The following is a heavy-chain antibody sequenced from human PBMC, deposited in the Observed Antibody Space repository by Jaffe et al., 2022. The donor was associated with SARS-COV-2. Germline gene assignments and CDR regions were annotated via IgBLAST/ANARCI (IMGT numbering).Heavy chain of an antibody. CDR3: AREGLVVAGSYFDY. V-gene: IGHV4-61*02. CDR2: IYTSGST. CDR1: GGSISSGSYY. D-gene: IGHD2-15*01. J-gene: IGHJ4*02. Sequence: QVQLQESGPGLVKPSQTLSLTCTVSGGSISSGSYYWSWIRQPAGKGLEWIGRIYTSGSTNYNPSLKSRVTISVDTSKNQFSLKLSSVTAADTAVYYCAREGLVVAGSYFDYWGQGTLVTVSS.